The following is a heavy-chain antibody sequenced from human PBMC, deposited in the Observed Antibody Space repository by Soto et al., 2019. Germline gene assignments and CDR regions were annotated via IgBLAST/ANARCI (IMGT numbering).Heavy chain of an antibody. Sequence: ASVKVSCKASGYTFNRYGISWVRQAPGQGLEWMGWISAYNGNTNFAQKFQGRVTMTTDTSTGTAYMELRSLRSDDTAVYYCAREGYYGSGSADYWGQATLVTVSS. D-gene: IGHD3-10*01. CDR3: AREGYYGSGSADY. CDR2: ISAYNGNT. CDR1: GYTFNRYG. J-gene: IGHJ4*02. V-gene: IGHV1-18*01.